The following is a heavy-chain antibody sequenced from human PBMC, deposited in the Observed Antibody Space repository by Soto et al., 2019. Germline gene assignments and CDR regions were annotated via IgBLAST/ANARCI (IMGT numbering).Heavy chain of an antibody. J-gene: IGHJ6*02. CDR3: ARDIVATIIYYYYGMDV. CDR1: GFTFSSYG. CDR2: ISSSSSYI. V-gene: IGHV3-21*01. Sequence: GGSLRLSCAASGFTFSSYGMNWVLQAPWKGLEWVSSISSSSSYIYYADSVKGRFTISRDNAKNSLYLQMNSLRAEDTAVYYCARDIVATIIYYYYGMDVWGQGTTVTVSS. D-gene: IGHD5-12*01.